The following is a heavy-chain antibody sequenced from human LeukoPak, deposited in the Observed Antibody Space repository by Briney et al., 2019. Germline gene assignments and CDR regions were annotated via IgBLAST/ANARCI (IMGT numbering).Heavy chain of an antibody. V-gene: IGHV3-30*02. J-gene: IGHJ4*02. D-gene: IGHD3-22*01. CDR3: AKDIDSSGYLRAY. CDR1: GFTFSCYG. Sequence: GGSLRLSCAASGFTFSCYGMHWVRQAPGKGLEWVAFIRYDGSNKYYADSVKGRFTISRDNSKNTLYLQMNSLRAEDTAVYYCAKDIDSSGYLRAYWGQGTLVTVSS. CDR2: IRYDGSNK.